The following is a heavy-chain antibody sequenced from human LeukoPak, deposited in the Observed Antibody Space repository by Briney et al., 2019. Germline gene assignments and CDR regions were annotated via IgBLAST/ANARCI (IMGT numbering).Heavy chain of an antibody. Sequence: GRSLRLSCAASGFTFSSYGMHWVRQAPGKGLEWVAVISYDGSNKYYADSVKGRFTISRDNSKNTLYLQMNSLRAEDTAVYYCAQDLTQQLVPDYYYYGMDVWGQGTTVTVSS. V-gene: IGHV3-30*18. CDR1: GFTFSSYG. CDR3: AQDLTQQLVPDYYYYGMDV. CDR2: ISYDGSNK. D-gene: IGHD6-13*01. J-gene: IGHJ6*02.